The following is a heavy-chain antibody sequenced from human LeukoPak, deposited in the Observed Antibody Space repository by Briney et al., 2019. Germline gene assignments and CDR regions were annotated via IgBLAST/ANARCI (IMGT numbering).Heavy chain of an antibody. CDR2: ITSSGSSI. CDR1: GFTFSSYE. CDR3: AREVVGATGEFDY. J-gene: IGHJ4*02. D-gene: IGHD1-26*01. Sequence: GGSLRLSCAASGFTFSSYEMNWVRQAPGKGLEWVSYITSSGSSIYYADSVKGRFTVSRDNTKNSLYLQMNSLRAEDTAVYYCAREVVGATGEFDYWGQGTLVTVSS. V-gene: IGHV3-48*03.